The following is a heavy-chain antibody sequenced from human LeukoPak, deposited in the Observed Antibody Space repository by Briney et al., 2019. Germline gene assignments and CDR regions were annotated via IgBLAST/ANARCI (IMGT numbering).Heavy chain of an antibody. CDR3: ARWTGDACFDY. J-gene: IGHJ4*02. Sequence: GGSLRLSCAASGFTLSSYSMKWVRQAPGKGLEWVSYISSTSSTIYYADSVKGRFTISRDNAKNSLFLQMNSLRAEDTAVYYCARWTGDACFDYWGQGTLVTVSS. CDR2: ISSTSSTI. D-gene: IGHD3/OR15-3a*01. CDR1: GFTLSSYS. V-gene: IGHV3-48*01.